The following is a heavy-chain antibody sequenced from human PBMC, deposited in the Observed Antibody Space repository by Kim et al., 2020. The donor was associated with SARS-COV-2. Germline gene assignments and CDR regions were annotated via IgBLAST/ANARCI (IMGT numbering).Heavy chain of an antibody. CDR1: GFTFSSYA. D-gene: IGHD2-15*01. CDR3: AKDRGMDVVVVAAANLFDY. Sequence: GGSLRLSCAASGFTFSSYAMSWVRQAPGKGLEWVSAISGSGGSTYYADSVKGRFTISRDNSKNTLYLQMNSLRAEDTAVYYCAKDRGMDVVVVAAANLFDYWGQGTLVTVSS. V-gene: IGHV3-23*01. J-gene: IGHJ4*02. CDR2: ISGSGGST.